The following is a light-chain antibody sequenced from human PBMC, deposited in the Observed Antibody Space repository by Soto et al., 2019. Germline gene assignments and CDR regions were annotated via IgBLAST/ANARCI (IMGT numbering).Light chain of an antibody. CDR2: EVS. CDR1: SSDVGGYDY. CDR3: SSYTSGSAWV. Sequence: QSVLTQPAAVSGSPGQSITISGTGTSSDVGGYDYVSWYQQHPGKTPKLIIYEVSNRPSGISNRFSGSKSAYTASLTISGLQTEDEADYYCSSYTSGSAWVFGGGTKVTVL. J-gene: IGLJ3*02. V-gene: IGLV2-14*01.